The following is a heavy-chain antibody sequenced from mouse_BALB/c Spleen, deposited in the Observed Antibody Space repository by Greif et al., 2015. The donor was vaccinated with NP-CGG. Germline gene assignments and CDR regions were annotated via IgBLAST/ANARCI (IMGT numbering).Heavy chain of an antibody. CDR3: ARHLIYYGKEDAMDY. J-gene: IGHJ4*01. CDR2: ISSGGSYT. V-gene: IGHV5-9-3*01. CDR1: GFTFSSYA. Sequence: EVQGVESGGGLVKPGGSLKLSCAASGFTFSSYAMSWVRQTPEKRLEWVATISSGGSYTYYPDSVKGRFTISRDNAKNTLYLQMSSLRSEGTAMYYCARHLIYYGKEDAMDYWGQGTSVTVSS. D-gene: IGHD2-1*01.